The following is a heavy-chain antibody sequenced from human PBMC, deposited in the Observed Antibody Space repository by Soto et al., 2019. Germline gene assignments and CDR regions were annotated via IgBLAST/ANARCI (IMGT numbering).Heavy chain of an antibody. J-gene: IGHJ5*02. CDR2: INADGTTT. CDR1: GFTFSTYW. V-gene: IGHV3-74*01. D-gene: IGHD3-3*02. Sequence: EVHLVESGGGLVQPGGSLRLSCAASGFTFSTYWMHWVRKAPGKGLVWVSRINADGTTTTYADSVKGRFTISRDNAKNTLYLQMTSLRAADTAVYFCATVATHSYNWVDPWGQGTLVTISS. CDR3: ATVATHSYNWVDP.